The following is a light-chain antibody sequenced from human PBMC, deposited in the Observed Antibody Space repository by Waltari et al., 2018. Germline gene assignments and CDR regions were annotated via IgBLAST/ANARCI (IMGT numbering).Light chain of an antibody. CDR2: EVN. V-gene: IGLV2-23*02. Sequence: QSALTQPASVSGSPGQSITISCTGTNNDIGSYNLVSWYQQHPGKAPKVIIFEVNKRPSGVSKLFSGSKSGNTASLTVSGLHPEDEADYYCCSYAGTPRVVFGGGTKLTVL. CDR3: CSYAGTPRVV. J-gene: IGLJ2*01. CDR1: NNDIGSYNL.